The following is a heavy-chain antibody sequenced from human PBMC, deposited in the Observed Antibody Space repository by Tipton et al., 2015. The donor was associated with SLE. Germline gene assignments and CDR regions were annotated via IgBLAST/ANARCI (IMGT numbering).Heavy chain of an antibody. Sequence: TLSLTCTVSGGSISSGSYYWSWIRQPAGKGLEWIGHIYTSGSTNYNPSLKSRVTISVDTSKNQFSLKLSSVTAADTAVYYCARKFGRVGYFDYWGQGTLVTVSS. CDR3: ARKFGRVGYFDY. J-gene: IGHJ4*02. D-gene: IGHD3-10*01. V-gene: IGHV4-61*09. CDR2: IYTSGST. CDR1: GGSISSGSYY.